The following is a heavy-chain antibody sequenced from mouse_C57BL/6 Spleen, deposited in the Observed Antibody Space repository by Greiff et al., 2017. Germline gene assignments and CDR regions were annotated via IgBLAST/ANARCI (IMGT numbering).Heavy chain of an antibody. CDR2: IYPGDGDT. Sequence: QVQLQQSGPELVKPGASVKISCKASGYAFSSSWMNWVKQRPGKGLEWIGRIYPGDGDTNYNGKFKGKATLTADKSSSTAYMQLSSLTSEDSAVYFCAKGGMDTTGTWDYGYWGQGTTLTVSS. CDR1: GYAFSSSW. J-gene: IGHJ2*01. CDR3: AKGGMDTTGTWDYGY. V-gene: IGHV1-82*01. D-gene: IGHD2-3*01.